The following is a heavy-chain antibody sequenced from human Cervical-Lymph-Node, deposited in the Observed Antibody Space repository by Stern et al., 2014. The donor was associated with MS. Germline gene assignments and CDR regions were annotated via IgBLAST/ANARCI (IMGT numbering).Heavy chain of an antibody. Sequence: VQLVQSGPEVKRPGESLKISCQASGYTFTSYWIGWVRQMPGKGLEWIAIIFPGGSDIRYSPSFQGQVTIPANKSSSPAYLKWNNLKAANTAIYYCARQRYFDYWGQGTLVTVSS. V-gene: IGHV5-51*01. CDR2: IFPGGSDI. CDR1: GYTFTSYW. CDR3: ARQRYFDY. J-gene: IGHJ4*02.